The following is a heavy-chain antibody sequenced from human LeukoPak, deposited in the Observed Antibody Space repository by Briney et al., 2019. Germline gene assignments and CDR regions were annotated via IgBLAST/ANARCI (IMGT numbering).Heavy chain of an antibody. CDR2: IKTTSDGGTA. CDR3: ATDGKQWPWRDH. D-gene: IGHD6-19*01. CDR1: GFTFSNAW. V-gene: IGHV3-15*01. Sequence: GGSLRLSSAASGFTFSNAWMNWVRQAPGKGLEWVGRIKTTSDGGTADYAAPVKGRFTISRDDSKNTLYVQMNNLQSEDTAVYYCATDGKQWPWRDHWGQGTLVTVSS. J-gene: IGHJ4*02.